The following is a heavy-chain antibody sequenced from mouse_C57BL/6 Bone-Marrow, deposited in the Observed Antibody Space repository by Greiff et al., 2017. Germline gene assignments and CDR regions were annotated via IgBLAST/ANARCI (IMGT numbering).Heavy chain of an antibody. V-gene: IGHV14-2*01. Sequence: VQLKESGAELVKPGASVKLSCTASGFNIKDYYMHWVKQRTEQGLEWIGRIDPEDGETKYAPKFQGKATITADPSSNTAYLQLSSLTSEDTAVYYCARGITTVPYFDYWGQGTTLTVSS. CDR1: GFNIKDYY. CDR2: IDPEDGET. D-gene: IGHD1-1*01. CDR3: ARGITTVPYFDY. J-gene: IGHJ2*01.